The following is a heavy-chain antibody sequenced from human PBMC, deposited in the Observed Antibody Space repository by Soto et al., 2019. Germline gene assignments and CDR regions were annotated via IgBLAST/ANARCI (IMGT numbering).Heavy chain of an antibody. V-gene: IGHV2-26*01. D-gene: IGHD6-19*01. Sequence: QVTLKESGPVLVKPTETLTLRCTVSGLSITDSEMGVSWIRQPPGQPLEWLAHIDSSGAKSSRTFLKSRLAISKDTSKSQIVLTMTNMDPADTATYYCARRHLAVAVSPWFDPWGQGIPVTVSS. CDR1: GLSITDSEMG. CDR3: ARRHLAVAVSPWFDP. J-gene: IGHJ5*02. CDR2: IDSSGAK.